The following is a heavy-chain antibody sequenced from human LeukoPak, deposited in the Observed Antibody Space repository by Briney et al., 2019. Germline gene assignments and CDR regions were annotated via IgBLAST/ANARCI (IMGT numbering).Heavy chain of an antibody. D-gene: IGHD3-10*01. CDR2: IYYSGST. J-gene: IGHJ4*02. Sequence: SETLSLTCTVSGDSISSSSYYWGWIRQPPGKGLEWIGNIYYSGSTYYNPSLKSRVTISVDTSKNQFSLKLSSVTAADTAVYYCARTRYYYNSRSYGAPYYFDYWGQGTLVTVSS. V-gene: IGHV4-39*01. CDR3: ARTRYYYNSRSYGAPYYFDY. CDR1: GDSISSSSYY.